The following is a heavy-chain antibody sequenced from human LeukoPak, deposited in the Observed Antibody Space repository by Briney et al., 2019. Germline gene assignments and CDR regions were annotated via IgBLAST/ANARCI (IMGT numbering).Heavy chain of an antibody. J-gene: IGHJ5*02. CDR2: INPNSGGT. V-gene: IGHV1-2*06. Sequence: GASVKVSCKASGYTFTGYYMHWVRQAPGQGLEWMGRINPNSGGTNYAQKFQGRVTMTRDTSISTAYVELSRLRSDDTAVYYCAREPLAAKRNWFDPWGQGTLVTVSS. CDR3: AREPLAAKRNWFDP. D-gene: IGHD2-15*01. CDR1: GYTFTGYY.